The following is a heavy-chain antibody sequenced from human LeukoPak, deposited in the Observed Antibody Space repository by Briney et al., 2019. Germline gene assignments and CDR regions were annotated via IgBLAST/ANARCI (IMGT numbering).Heavy chain of an antibody. J-gene: IGHJ4*02. V-gene: IGHV4-34*01. D-gene: IGHD2-2*01. CDR3: ARRDIVVVPATKPHTQFDY. CDR1: GGSFSGYY. CDR2: INHSGST. Sequence: SETLSLTCAVYGGSFSGYYWSWIRQPPGKGLEWIGEINHSGSTNYNPSLKSRVTISVDTSKNQFPLKLSSVTAADTAVYYCARRDIVVVPATKPHTQFDYWGQGTLVTVSS.